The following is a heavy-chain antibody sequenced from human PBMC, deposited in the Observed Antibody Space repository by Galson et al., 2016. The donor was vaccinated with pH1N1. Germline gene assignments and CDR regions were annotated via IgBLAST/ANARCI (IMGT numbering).Heavy chain of an antibody. CDR2: IFFAGSV. V-gene: IGHV4-4*09. J-gene: IGHJ5*02. CDR1: GDSVTSSY. D-gene: IGHD1-26*01. Sequence: ETLSLTCSVSGDSVTSSYWAWIRQSPGRGLEWVAYIFFAGSVNYNPSLKSRVTISVDTPKNQLSLTLRSVTAADPAVYYCARALTRPGSTHWFDPWGQGVLVAVSS. CDR3: ARALTRPGSTHWFDP.